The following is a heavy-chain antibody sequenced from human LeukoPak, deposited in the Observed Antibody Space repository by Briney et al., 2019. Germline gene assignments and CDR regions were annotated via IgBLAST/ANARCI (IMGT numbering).Heavy chain of an antibody. J-gene: IGHJ5*02. V-gene: IGHV4-59*01. CDR1: GGSISSYY. D-gene: IGHD3-16*01. Sequence: SETLSLTCSVSGGSISSYYWSWIRQPPGKGLEWIAYIYYSGSTNYNPSLKSRVTISPDTSKSQFSLKLTSVTAADTAVYYCARAPIPYDRSRTDYRFDPWGQGTLVTVAS. CDR3: ARAPIPYDRSRTDYRFDP. CDR2: IYYSGST.